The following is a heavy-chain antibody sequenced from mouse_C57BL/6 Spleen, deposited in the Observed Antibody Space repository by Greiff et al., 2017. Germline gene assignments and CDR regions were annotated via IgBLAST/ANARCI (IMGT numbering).Heavy chain of an antibody. J-gene: IGHJ1*03. CDR3: ASPIYDCYYFDV. V-gene: IGHV2-2*01. CDR1: GFSLTSYG. D-gene: IGHD2-3*01. CDR2: IWSGGST. Sequence: QVQLQQSGPGLVQPSQSLSITCTVSGFSLTSYGVHWVRQSPGKGLEWLGVIWSGGSTDYNAAFISRLSIRKDNSKSQVFFKMNSLQADDTAIYYCASPIYDCYYFDVWGTGTTVTVSS.